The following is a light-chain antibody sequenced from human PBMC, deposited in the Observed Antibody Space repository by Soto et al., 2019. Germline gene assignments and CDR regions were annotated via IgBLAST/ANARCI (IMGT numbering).Light chain of an antibody. CDR1: QSVTTQ. J-gene: IGKJ1*01. V-gene: IGKV3D-20*02. CDR2: GAS. CDR3: QQRSSWPWT. Sequence: IVLTQSPGTLSLSPGERATLSCRASQSVTTQLAWYQQKPGQAPRLIIHGASSRATGVPDRITGSGSGTDFTLSISRLEPEDFAVYYCQQRSSWPWTFGQGTKVDI.